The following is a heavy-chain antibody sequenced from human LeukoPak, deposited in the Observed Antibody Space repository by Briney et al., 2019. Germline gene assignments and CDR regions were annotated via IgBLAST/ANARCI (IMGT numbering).Heavy chain of an antibody. CDR1: GGSISGYY. J-gene: IGHJ5*02. CDR3: ARGPYYSSSWYWFDP. Sequence: SETLSLTCNVSGGSISGYYWSWIRQTPGRGLEWIAYVYYTGLTNYNPSFKSRATISVDTSKNQFSLKLSSVTAADTAVYYCARGPYYSSSWYWFDPWGQGTLVTVSS. V-gene: IGHV4-59*12. CDR2: VYYTGLT. D-gene: IGHD6-13*01.